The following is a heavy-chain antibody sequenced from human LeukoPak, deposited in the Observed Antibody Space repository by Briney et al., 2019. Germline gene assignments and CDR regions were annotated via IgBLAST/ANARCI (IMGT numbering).Heavy chain of an antibody. D-gene: IGHD6-19*01. J-gene: IGHJ3*02. Sequence: PGGSLRLSCEASGCTFSCYGIHWVRQAPDKGLEWVAVISDDGSTTFYAASVKGPITLSRDNSKITLYLQMNSLRADDTAVYYCAKDQDSGWFGGFDIWGQGTLVTVSS. CDR1: GCTFSCYG. V-gene: IGHV3-30*18. CDR3: AKDQDSGWFGGFDI. CDR2: ISDDGSTT.